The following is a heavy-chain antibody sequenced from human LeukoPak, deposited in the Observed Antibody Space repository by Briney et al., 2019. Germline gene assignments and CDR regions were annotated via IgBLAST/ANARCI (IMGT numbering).Heavy chain of an antibody. V-gene: IGHV4-59*01. CDR2: IYYSGST. D-gene: IGHD3-9*01. CDR3: ARALSYDILTGYHFDY. CDR1: GGSISSYY. J-gene: IGHJ4*02. Sequence: SETLSLTCTVSGGSISSYYWSWIRQPPGKGLEWMGYIYYSGSTNYNPSLKSRVTISVDTSKNQFSLKLSSVTAADTAVYYCARALSYDILTGYHFDYWGQGTLVTVSS.